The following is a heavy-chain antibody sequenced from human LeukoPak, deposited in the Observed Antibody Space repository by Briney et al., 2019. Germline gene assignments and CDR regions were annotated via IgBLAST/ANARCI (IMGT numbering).Heavy chain of an antibody. CDR1: GYTFTGYY. CDR2: INPNSGGT. V-gene: IGHV1-2*02. Sequence: EASVKVSCKASGYTFTGYYMHWVRQAPGQGLEWMGWINPNSGGTNYAQKFQGRVTVTRDTSISTAYMQLSRLRSDDTAVYYCAREEMDYYGSGSYYYDYWGQGTLVTVSS. D-gene: IGHD3-10*01. J-gene: IGHJ4*02. CDR3: AREEMDYYGSGSYYYDY.